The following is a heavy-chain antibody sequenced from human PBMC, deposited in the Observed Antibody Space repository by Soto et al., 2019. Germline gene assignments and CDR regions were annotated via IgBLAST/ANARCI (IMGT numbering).Heavy chain of an antibody. V-gene: IGHV4-4*02. CDR1: SGSISSSNW. Sequence: SETLSLTCAVSSGSISSSNWWSWVRQPPGKGLEWIGGIYHSGSTNYNPSLKSRVTISVDKSKNQFSLKLSSVTAADTAVYYCASARVTGNLGYWGQGTLVTVSS. CDR2: IYHSGST. J-gene: IGHJ4*02. D-gene: IGHD3-10*01. CDR3: ASARVTGNLGY.